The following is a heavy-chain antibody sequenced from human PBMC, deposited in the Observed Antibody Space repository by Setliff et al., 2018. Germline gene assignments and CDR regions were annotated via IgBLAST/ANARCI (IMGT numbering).Heavy chain of an antibody. Sequence: PSETLSLTCTVSGGSISSHYWSWIRQPPGKGLEWIGSIYYSGSTNYNPSLKSRVTISVDTSKNQFSLKLSSVTAADTAVYYCARGPLEPLLPMYYFDYWGQGTLVTVAS. CDR2: IYYSGST. D-gene: IGHD2-15*01. V-gene: IGHV4-59*11. CDR3: ARGPLEPLLPMYYFDY. J-gene: IGHJ4*02. CDR1: GGSISSHY.